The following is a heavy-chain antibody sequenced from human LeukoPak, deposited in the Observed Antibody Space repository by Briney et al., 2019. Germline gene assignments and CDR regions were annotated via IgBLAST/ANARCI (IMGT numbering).Heavy chain of an antibody. CDR1: GYSFTNFW. V-gene: IGHV5-51*01. J-gene: IGHJ4*02. D-gene: IGHD6-13*01. Sequence: GESLKISCKGSGYSFTNFWIGWVRKRPGKGLEWVGIIYPGDSDTRYSPSFQGQVTISADKSVSSAYLQWRSLKASDTAMYYCARRAAGLDYWGQGTLVTVSS. CDR2: IYPGDSDT. CDR3: ARRAAGLDY.